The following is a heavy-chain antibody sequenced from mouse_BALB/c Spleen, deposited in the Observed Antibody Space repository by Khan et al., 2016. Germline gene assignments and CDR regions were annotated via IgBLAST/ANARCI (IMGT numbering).Heavy chain of an antibody. Sequence: QVQLQQSGAELAKPGASVKMSCKTSGYTFTDYWMHWVKQRPGQGLEWIGYINPNTGYTEYNQKFKDKATLTADKSSSTAYMQLSSLTSEDSAVYYCARCSYDYGSSYGWFTYWGQGTLVTVSA. CDR2: INPNTGYT. V-gene: IGHV1-7*01. CDR1: GYTFTDYW. D-gene: IGHD1-1*01. J-gene: IGHJ3*01. CDR3: ARCSYDYGSSYGWFTY.